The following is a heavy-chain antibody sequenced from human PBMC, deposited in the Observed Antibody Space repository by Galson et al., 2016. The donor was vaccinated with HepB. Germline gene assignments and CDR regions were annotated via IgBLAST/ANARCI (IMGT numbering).Heavy chain of an antibody. V-gene: IGHV3-33*01. J-gene: IGHJ4*02. Sequence: SLRLSCAASGFTFSSYAMHWVRQAPGKGLGWVAVIWYDGSNHYCADSVKGRFTISRDNSKDTLNLQMTSLRAEDTAVYYCAREPGYNYGFTWGYWGQGTRVTVSS. CDR3: AREPGYNYGFTWGY. D-gene: IGHD5-18*01. CDR2: IWYDGSNH. CDR1: GFTFSSYA.